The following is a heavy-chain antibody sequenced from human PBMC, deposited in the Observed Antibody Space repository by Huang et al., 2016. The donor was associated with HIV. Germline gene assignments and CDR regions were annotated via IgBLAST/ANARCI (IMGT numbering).Heavy chain of an antibody. J-gene: IGHJ5*02. D-gene: IGHD3-10*01. V-gene: IGHV4-34*02. CDR1: GGSLSGYY. Sequence: QVHLQQWGAGLLKSAETLSLTCAVYGGSLSGYYWSWLRQTPGKGLEWIGEINLRGSPNYNPSLKSRVSISMDGSKKQFSLKLRSISDADTAVYFCARDATKNPRGWFDPWGQGTLVTVSS. CDR2: INLRGSP. CDR3: ARDATKNPRGWFDP.